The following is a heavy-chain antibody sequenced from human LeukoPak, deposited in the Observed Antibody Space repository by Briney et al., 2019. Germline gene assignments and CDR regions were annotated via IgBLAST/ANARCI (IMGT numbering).Heavy chain of an antibody. J-gene: IGHJ6*03. V-gene: IGHV3-15*01. CDR2: IKSKTDGGTT. CDR1: GYTFSNAW. Sequence: SGGSLRLSCAASGYTFSNAWMSWVRQAPGKGLEWVGRIKSKTDGGTTDYAAPVKGRFTISRDDSKNTLYLQMNSLKTEDTAVYYCTRVAPLDHYMDVWGKGTTVTVSS. CDR3: TRVAPLDHYMDV.